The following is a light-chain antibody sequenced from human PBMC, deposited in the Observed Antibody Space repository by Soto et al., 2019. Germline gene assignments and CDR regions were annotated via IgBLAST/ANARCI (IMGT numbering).Light chain of an antibody. CDR1: QSVSNNY. CDR3: QQYGSSGT. Sequence: EIVLTQSPGTLSLSPGEIATLSCRASQSVSNNYFAWYQQKPGQAPRLIIYGASNRATGIPDRFSGSGSGTDFTLTISRLEPEDFAVYYCQQYGSSGTFGQGTKVDIK. J-gene: IGKJ1*01. V-gene: IGKV3-20*01. CDR2: GAS.